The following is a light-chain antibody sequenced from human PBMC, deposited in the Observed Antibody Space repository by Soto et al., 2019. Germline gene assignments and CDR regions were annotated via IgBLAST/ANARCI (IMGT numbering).Light chain of an antibody. CDR1: SSDVGGYNY. J-gene: IGLJ2*01. V-gene: IGLV2-8*01. CDR2: EVS. CDR3: SSYAGSNNVVV. Sequence: QSALTQPPSASGSPGQSVTISCTGTSSDVGGYNYVSWYQQHPGKAPKLMIYEVSKRPSGVPDRVSGSKSDNPASLTVSGLQAEDEADYYCSSYAGSNNVVVFGGGTKLTVL.